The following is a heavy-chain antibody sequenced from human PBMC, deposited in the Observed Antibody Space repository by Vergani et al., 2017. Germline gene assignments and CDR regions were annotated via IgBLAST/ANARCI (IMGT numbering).Heavy chain of an antibody. J-gene: IGHJ6*03. D-gene: IGHD3-3*01. CDR1: GFTFSSYS. Sequence: EVQLVESGGGLVKPGGSLRLSCAASGFTFSSYSMNWVRQAPGKGLEWVSSISSSSSYIYYADSVKGRFTISRDNAKNSLYLQMNSLRAEDTAVYYCASRYYDVWSGYYLDYYYYYMDVWGKGTTVTVSS. CDR2: ISSSSSYI. CDR3: ASRYYDVWSGYYLDYYYYYMDV. V-gene: IGHV3-21*01.